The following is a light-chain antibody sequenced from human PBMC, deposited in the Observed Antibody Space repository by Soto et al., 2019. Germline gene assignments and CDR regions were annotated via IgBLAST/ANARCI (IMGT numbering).Light chain of an antibody. J-gene: IGKJ2*01. CDR1: QSLLDSNGYNY. CDR2: MGS. Sequence: DIVMTQSPLSLAVTPGEPASISCRSSQSLLDSNGYNYLDWYLQKPGQSPQLLIYMGSFRSSGGPDRFSGSGSGTDFSLNISRVEAEDVGVYYCMQALHYLNTFGQGTKLEIK. V-gene: IGKV2-28*01. CDR3: MQALHYLNT.